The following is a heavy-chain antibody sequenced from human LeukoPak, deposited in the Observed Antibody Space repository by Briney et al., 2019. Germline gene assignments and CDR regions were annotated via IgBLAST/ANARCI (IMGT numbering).Heavy chain of an antibody. CDR1: GGSISSSSYY. CDR2: IYYSGST. D-gene: IGHD3-3*01. J-gene: IGHJ6*03. Sequence: SETLSLTCTVSGGSISSSSYYWGWIRQPPGKGLEWIGSIYYSGSTYYNPSLKSRVTISVDTSKNQFSLKLSSVTAADTAVYYCARHPVWGVVTPYYYYYMDVWGKGTTVTVSS. V-gene: IGHV4-39*01. CDR3: ARHPVWGVVTPYYYYYMDV.